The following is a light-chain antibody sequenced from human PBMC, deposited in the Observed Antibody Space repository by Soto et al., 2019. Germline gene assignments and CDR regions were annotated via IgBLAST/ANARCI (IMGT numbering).Light chain of an antibody. CDR1: SSDVGSYDL. CDR2: EGS. CDR3: CSYASISTYV. V-gene: IGLV2-23*01. J-gene: IGLJ1*01. Sequence: QSALTQPASVSGSPGQSITISCTGTSSDVGSYDLVSWYQQHPGKAPKLMIYEGSKRPSGVSNRFSGSKSGNTASLTISGLQAEDVADYYCCSYASISTYVFGTGTKVTVL.